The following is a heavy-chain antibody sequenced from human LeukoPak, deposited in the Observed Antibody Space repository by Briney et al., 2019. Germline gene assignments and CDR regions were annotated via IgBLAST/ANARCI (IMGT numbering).Heavy chain of an antibody. J-gene: IGHJ4*02. CDR1: DGSISSYY. CDR3: ARGGDFWSGYSTFDY. Sequence: PSETLSLTCTVSDGSISSYYWSWIRQPPGKGLEWIGYIYYSGSTNYNASLKSRVTISVDTSKNQFSLKLSSVTAADTAVYYCARGGDFWSGYSTFDYWGQGTLVTVSS. CDR2: IYYSGST. V-gene: IGHV4-59*01. D-gene: IGHD3-3*01.